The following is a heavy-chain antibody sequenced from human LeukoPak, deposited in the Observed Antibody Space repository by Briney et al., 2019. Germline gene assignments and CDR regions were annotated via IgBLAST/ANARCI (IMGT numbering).Heavy chain of an antibody. J-gene: IGHJ4*02. V-gene: IGHV1-18*01. CDR3: ARGSSGWSFDY. Sequence: ASVKVSCKASGYTFSTYRIIWVRQAPGQGLEWMGWISVYNSNTNYAQKLQGRVTMTTDTSTSTAYMELRSLRSDDTALYYCARGSSGWSFDYWGQGTLVTLST. CDR2: ISVYNSNT. D-gene: IGHD6-13*01. CDR1: GYTFSTYR.